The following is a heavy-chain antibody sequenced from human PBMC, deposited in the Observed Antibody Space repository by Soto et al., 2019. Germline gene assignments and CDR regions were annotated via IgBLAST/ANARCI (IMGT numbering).Heavy chain of an antibody. J-gene: IGHJ5*02. V-gene: IGHV4-59*08. D-gene: IGHD6-13*01. Sequence: SETLSLTCTVSGGSISSYYWSWIRQPPGKGLEWIGYIYYSGSTNYNPSLKSRVTISVDTSKNQFSLKLNSVTAAATAVYYCARVQQQYIYFDPWGQGTLVTVSS. CDR3: ARVQQQYIYFDP. CDR1: GGSISSYY. CDR2: IYYSGST.